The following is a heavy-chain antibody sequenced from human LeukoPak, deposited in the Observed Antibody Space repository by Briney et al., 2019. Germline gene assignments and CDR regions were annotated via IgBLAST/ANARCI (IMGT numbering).Heavy chain of an antibody. Sequence: SETLSLTCTVSGGSISSYYWSWIRQPPGKGLEWMGDFYYSGNSNYNPSLKSRVTISVDTSKNQFSLNLSSVTAADTAVYYCARQRGSSIGMDVWGQGTTVTVSS. V-gene: IGHV4-59*08. CDR3: ARQRGSSIGMDV. CDR1: GGSISSYY. D-gene: IGHD6-6*01. CDR2: FYYSGNS. J-gene: IGHJ6*02.